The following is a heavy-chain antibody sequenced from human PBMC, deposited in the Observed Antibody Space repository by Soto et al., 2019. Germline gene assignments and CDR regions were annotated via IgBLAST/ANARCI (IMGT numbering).Heavy chain of an antibody. CDR1: GGSISRYY. CDR2: IYYSGST. CDR3: ARGQFLLQTFDY. Sequence: QVQLQESGPGLVKPSETLSLTCTVSGGSISRYYWSWIRQPPGKGLEWIGYIYYSGSTNYNPSLKSRVTISVDTFKHQFSLKLSSVTAADTAVYYCARGQFLLQTFDYWGQGTLVTVSA. D-gene: IGHD1-26*01. V-gene: IGHV4-59*01. J-gene: IGHJ4*02.